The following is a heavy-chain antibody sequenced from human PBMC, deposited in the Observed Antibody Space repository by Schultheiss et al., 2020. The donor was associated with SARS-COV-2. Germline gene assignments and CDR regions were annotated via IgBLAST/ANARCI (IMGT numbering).Heavy chain of an antibody. J-gene: IGHJ6*02. CDR2: INHSGST. D-gene: IGHD6-6*01. Sequence: SETLSLTCTVSGGSISSSSYYWSWIRQPPGKGLEWIGEINHSGSTNYNPSLKSRVTISVDTSKNQFSLKLSSVTAADTAVYYCAKDFRARPVSNYYYYYGMDVWGQGTTVTVSS. CDR1: GGSISSSSYY. CDR3: AKDFRARPVSNYYYYYGMDV. V-gene: IGHV4-39*07.